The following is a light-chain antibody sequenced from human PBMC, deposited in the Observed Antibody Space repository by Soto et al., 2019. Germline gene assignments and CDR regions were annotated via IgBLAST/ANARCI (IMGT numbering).Light chain of an antibody. CDR3: QSYDSSLSGYVV. CDR1: SSNIGAGYD. J-gene: IGLJ2*01. Sequence: QSVLTQPPSVSGAPGQRVIISCTGSSSNIGAGYDVHWYQQLPGTAPKLLIYGNFNRPSGVPDRFSGSKSGTSASLAVTGLQAVDEADYYCQSYDSSLSGYVVFGGGTQLTVL. CDR2: GNF. V-gene: IGLV1-40*01.